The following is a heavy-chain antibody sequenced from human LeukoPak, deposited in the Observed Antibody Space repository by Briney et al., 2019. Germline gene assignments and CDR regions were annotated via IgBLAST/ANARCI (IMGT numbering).Heavy chain of an antibody. CDR1: GYSFTSYW. CDR2: IYPGDSDT. V-gene: IGHV5-51*01. Sequence: GESLKISCKGSGYSFTSYWIGWVRQMPGKGLEWMGIIYPGDSDTRYNPSFQDQVTISADKSISTAYLQWSSLKASDTAMYYCARHCRRWLLEAAFDYWGQGTLVTVSS. D-gene: IGHD5-24*01. CDR3: ARHCRRWLLEAAFDY. J-gene: IGHJ4*02.